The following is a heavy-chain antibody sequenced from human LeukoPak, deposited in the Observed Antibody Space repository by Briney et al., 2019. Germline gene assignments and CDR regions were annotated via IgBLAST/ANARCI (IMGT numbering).Heavy chain of an antibody. CDR1: GFTFSNYA. CDR2: ISGTGGTT. V-gene: IGHV3-23*01. J-gene: IGHJ3*02. Sequence: GGSLRLSCAASGFTFSNYAMTWVRQAPGKGLEWVSAISGTGGTTFFADSVKGRFTISRDNSKNTLYLQMNSLRAEDTAVYYCAKDASSSWRWGAFDIWGQGTMVTVSS. CDR3: AKDASSSWRWGAFDI. D-gene: IGHD6-13*01.